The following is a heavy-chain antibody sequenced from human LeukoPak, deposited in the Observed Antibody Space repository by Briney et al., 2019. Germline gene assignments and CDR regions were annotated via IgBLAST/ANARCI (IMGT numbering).Heavy chain of an antibody. CDR3: ARGPYYYDRSGYYDQDY. D-gene: IGHD3-22*01. V-gene: IGHV1-8*01. CDR2: MNPNSGNT. CDR1: GYTFTSYD. Sequence: ASVKVSCKASGYTFTSYDINLVRQATGQGLEWMGWMNPNSGNTGYAQKFQGRVTMTRNNSISTAYMELRSLRSEDTAMYYCARGPYYYDRSGYYDQDYWGKGTLVTVSS. J-gene: IGHJ4*02.